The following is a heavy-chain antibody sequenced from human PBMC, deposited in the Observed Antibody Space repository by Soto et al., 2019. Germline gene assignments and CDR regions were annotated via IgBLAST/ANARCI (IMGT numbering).Heavy chain of an antibody. CDR2: IYPGDSDT. D-gene: IGHD1-26*01. J-gene: IGHJ6*02. CDR3: ARRRGSYYYYYYGMDV. CDR1: GYSFTSYW. Sequence: GESLKISCKGSGYSFTSYWIGWVRQMPGKGLEWMGIIYPGDSDTRYSPSFQGQVTISADKSISTAYLQWSSLKASDTAMYYCARRRGSYYYYYYGMDVWGQGTTVTVSS. V-gene: IGHV5-51*01.